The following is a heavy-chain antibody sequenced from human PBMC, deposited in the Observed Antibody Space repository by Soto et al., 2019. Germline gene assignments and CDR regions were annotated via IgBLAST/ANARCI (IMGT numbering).Heavy chain of an antibody. J-gene: IGHJ6*02. CDR3: ARDRSYYDILTSEYYYYYGMGV. CDR1: GFTFSSYS. CDR2: ISSSSSYI. D-gene: IGHD3-9*01. V-gene: IGHV3-21*01. Sequence: GGSLRLSCAASGFTFSSYSMSWVRQAPGKGLEWVSSISSSSSYIYYADSVKGRFTISRDNAKNSLYLQMNSLRAEDTAVYYCARDRSYYDILTSEYYYYYGMGVWGQGTTVTVSS.